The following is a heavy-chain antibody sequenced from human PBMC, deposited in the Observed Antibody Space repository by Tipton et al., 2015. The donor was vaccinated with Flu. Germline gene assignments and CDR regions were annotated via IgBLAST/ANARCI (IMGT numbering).Heavy chain of an antibody. D-gene: IGHD4-17*01. CDR1: GFTVTSNY. Sequence: RSLRLSCAASGFTVTSNYMAWVRQAPGKGLEWVSSINWNSGTMHYADSVKGRFTVSRDNAKNSLYLQMNSLRPEDTAFYYCAKAVDGTVTAPFQHWGQGALVTVSS. V-gene: IGHV3-9*01. CDR3: AKAVDGTVTAPFQH. CDR2: INWNSGTM. J-gene: IGHJ1*01.